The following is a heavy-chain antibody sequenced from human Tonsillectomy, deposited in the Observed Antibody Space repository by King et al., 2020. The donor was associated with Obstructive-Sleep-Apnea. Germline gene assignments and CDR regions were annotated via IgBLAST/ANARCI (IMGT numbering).Heavy chain of an antibody. CDR2: IYHSGST. V-gene: IGHV4-38-2*02. CDR3: ARDSGQWLAPAWCFDL. D-gene: IGHD6-19*01. J-gene: IGHJ2*01. Sequence: VQLQESGPGLVKPSETLSLTCTVSGYSISSGYYWGWIRQPPGKGLEWIGSIYHSGSTYYNPSLKSRVTISVDTSKNQFSLKLSSVTAADTAVYYCARDSGQWLAPAWCFDLWGRGTLVTVSS. CDR1: GYSISSGYY.